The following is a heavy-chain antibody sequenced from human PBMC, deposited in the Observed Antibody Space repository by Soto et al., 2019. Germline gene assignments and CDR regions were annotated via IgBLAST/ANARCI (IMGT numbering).Heavy chain of an antibody. V-gene: IGHV4-39*01. J-gene: IGHJ5*02. CDR1: GGSIRVQSYY. Sequence: KLSETLSLTCTVSGGSIRVQSYYWTWIRQTPGKGLEWVGSSYYSGTSYFNPALKGRVTISVDTSTNQFSLRLTSVTAADTAVYYCTRRYNWNDYNFDPWGQGTLVTVSS. D-gene: IGHD1-20*01. CDR2: SYYSGTS. CDR3: TRRYNWNDYNFDP.